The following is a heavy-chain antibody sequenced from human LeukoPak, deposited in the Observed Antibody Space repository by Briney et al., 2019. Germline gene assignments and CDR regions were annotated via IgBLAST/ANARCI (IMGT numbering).Heavy chain of an antibody. CDR2: IYAGGST. CDR3: AKDSRNTVVTPGDYFDY. J-gene: IGHJ4*02. D-gene: IGHD4-23*01. CDR1: GFRVTNDY. V-gene: IGHV3-66*01. Sequence: GGSLRLSCAVSGFRVTNDYMNWVRQAPGKGLEWVSIIYAGGSTYYADSVKGRFTISRDSSNNTLFLQMSNLRADDSGLYYCAKDSRNTVVTPGDYFDYWGQGTLVTVSS.